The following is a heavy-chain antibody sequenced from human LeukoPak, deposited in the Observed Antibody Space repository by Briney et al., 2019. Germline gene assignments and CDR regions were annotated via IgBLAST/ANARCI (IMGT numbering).Heavy chain of an antibody. CDR1: GYTFSDYY. D-gene: IGHD2-2*01. CDR3: ARDRVVVPAAFDY. CDR2: INPNSGGT. J-gene: IGHJ4*02. Sequence: ASVKVSCEASGYTFSDYYMHWVRQAPGQGLEWTGWINPNSGGTNYAQKFQGRVTMTRDTSISTAYMELSRLRSDDTAVYYGARDRVVVPAAFDYWGQGTLVTVSS. V-gene: IGHV1-2*02.